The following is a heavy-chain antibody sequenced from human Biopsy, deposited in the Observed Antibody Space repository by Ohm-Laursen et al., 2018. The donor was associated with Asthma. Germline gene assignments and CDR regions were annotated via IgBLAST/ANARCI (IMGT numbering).Heavy chain of an antibody. V-gene: IGHV4-59*11. CDR3: ARLADCSGGACYSYGWFDP. J-gene: IGHJ5*02. Sequence: SETLSLTCPVSGGSIRSHDWTWIRLPPGKELEYIGDVSHTGSTNYNPSLKSRVTMSLDTSKSQFSLRLTSVTPADTAVYYCARLADCSGGACYSYGWFDPWGQGTRVTVSS. D-gene: IGHD2-15*01. CDR2: VSHTGST. CDR1: GGSIRSHD.